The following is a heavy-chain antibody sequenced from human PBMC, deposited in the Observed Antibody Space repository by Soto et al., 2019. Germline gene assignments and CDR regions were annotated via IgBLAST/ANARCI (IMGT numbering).Heavy chain of an antibody. Sequence: SETLSLTCTVSGGSISSYYWSWIRQPPGKGLEWIGYIYYSGSTNYNPSLKSRVTISVDTSKNQFSLKLSSVTAADTAVYYCARGDDSSGYYYYWFDSWGQGTLVTVSS. V-gene: IGHV4-59*01. J-gene: IGHJ5*01. CDR1: GGSISSYY. D-gene: IGHD3-22*01. CDR3: ARGDDSSGYYYYWFDS. CDR2: IYYSGST.